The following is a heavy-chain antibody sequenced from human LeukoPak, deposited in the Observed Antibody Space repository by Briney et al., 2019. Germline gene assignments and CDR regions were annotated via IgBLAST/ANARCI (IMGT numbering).Heavy chain of an antibody. Sequence: GGSLRLSCAASGFTFSNARMNWVRQAPGKGLEWVGRIKTKTDDGATDYSAPVKARFTISRDDSKTTLYLQMNGLNTEDTAIYYCTTYVGATAYWGQGTLVTVSS. V-gene: IGHV3-15*01. D-gene: IGHD1-26*01. J-gene: IGHJ4*02. CDR3: TTYVGATAY. CDR2: IKTKTDDGAT. CDR1: GFTFSNAR.